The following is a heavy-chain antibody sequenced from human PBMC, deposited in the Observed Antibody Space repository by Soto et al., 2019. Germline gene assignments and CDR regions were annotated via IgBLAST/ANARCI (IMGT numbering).Heavy chain of an antibody. D-gene: IGHD3-10*01. CDR2: VYSGGAT. J-gene: IGHJ4*02. CDR3: ARVPGRL. CDR1: RFSVSRNY. V-gene: IGHV3-53*02. Sequence: QLVETGGGLIQPGTSLTLSCAASRFSVSRNYMTWVRQAPGKGLEWVSFVYSGGATFYADSVKGRFILSRDDSQNTMYLQMNNLRAEDTAVYYCARVPGRLWGRGTLVTVAS.